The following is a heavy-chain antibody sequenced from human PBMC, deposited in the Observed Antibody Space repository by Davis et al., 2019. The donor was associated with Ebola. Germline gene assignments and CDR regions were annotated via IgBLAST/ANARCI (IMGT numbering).Heavy chain of an antibody. Sequence: PSETLSLTCTVSDGSISEYYWSWIRHPPGKGLEWIGYIYSTGSTNYKPPLKSRLTISPDASKSQISLNLRSVTAADTAVYYCARGLGFLERSDRNHLYGLDVWGQGTTVTVSS. D-gene: IGHD3-3*01. CDR2: IYSTGST. CDR3: ARGLGFLERSDRNHLYGLDV. J-gene: IGHJ6*02. CDR1: DGSISEYY. V-gene: IGHV4-59*01.